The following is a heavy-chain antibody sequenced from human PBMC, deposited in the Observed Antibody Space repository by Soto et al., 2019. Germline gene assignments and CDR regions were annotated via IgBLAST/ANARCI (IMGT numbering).Heavy chain of an antibody. V-gene: IGHV3-30*18. CDR2: ISYDGSNK. J-gene: IGHJ5*02. D-gene: IGHD2-2*01. CDR1: GFTFSSYG. CDR3: AKDNCISTSCYRLYNWFDP. Sequence: GGSLRLSCGASGFTFSSYGMHWVRQAPGKGLEWVAVISYDGSNKYYADSVRGRFTISRDNSKNTLYLQMNSLRAEDTAVYYCAKDNCISTSCYRLYNWFDPWGQGTPVTVSS.